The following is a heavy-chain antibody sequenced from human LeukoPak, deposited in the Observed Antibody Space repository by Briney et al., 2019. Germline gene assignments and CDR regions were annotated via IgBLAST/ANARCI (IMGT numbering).Heavy chain of an antibody. CDR2: ISYDGSNK. J-gene: IGHJ4*02. D-gene: IGHD5-12*01. V-gene: IGHV3-30*03. CDR1: GFTFSSYG. CDR3: RGGLRDYIDY. Sequence: GGSLRLSCAASGFTFSSYGMHWVRQAPGKGLEWVAVISYDGSNKYYADSVKGRFTISRDNSKNTLYLQMNSLRAEDTAVYYCRGGLRDYIDYWGQGTLVTVSS.